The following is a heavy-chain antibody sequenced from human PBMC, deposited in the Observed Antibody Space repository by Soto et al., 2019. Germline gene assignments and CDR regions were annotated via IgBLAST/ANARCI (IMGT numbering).Heavy chain of an antibody. D-gene: IGHD2-15*01. J-gene: IGHJ3*02. CDR3: ARPGKYCSGGSCYLGRGAFDI. V-gene: IGHV1-69*13. CDR2: IIPIFGTA. Sequence: SVKVSCKAAGGTFSSYAISWGRQAPGQGLEWMGGIIPIFGTANYAQKFQGRVTITADESTSTAYMELSSLRSEDTAVYYCARPGKYCSGGSCYLGRGAFDIWGQGTMVTVSS. CDR1: GGTFSSYA.